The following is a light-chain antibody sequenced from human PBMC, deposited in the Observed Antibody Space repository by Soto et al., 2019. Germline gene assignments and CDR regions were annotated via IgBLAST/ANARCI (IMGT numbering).Light chain of an antibody. CDR1: QSISVW. Sequence: DIQMTQSPSTLPASVGDRVTITCLASQSISVWLAWYQQKAGKAPNLLIYKASRLESGVPSRFSGSGSETEFTLTISGLQPDDFATYYCQHYNSYSEAFGQGTKVDIK. J-gene: IGKJ1*01. CDR3: QHYNSYSEA. V-gene: IGKV1-5*03. CDR2: KAS.